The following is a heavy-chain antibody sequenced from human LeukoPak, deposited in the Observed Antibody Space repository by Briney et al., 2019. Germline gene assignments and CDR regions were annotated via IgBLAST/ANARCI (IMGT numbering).Heavy chain of an antibody. D-gene: IGHD3-10*01. J-gene: IGHJ5*02. CDR1: GFTFSSYA. Sequence: GGSLRLSCSASGFTFSSYAMHRVRQAPGKGLEYVSAISSNGGSTYYADSVKGRFTISRDNSKNTLYLQMSSLRAEDTAVYYCLKDQAMVRGAEDWFDPWGQGTLVTVSS. CDR2: ISSNGGST. V-gene: IGHV3-64D*06. CDR3: LKDQAMVRGAEDWFDP.